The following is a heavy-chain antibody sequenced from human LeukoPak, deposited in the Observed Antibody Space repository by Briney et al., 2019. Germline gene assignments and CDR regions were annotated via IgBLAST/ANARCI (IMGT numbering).Heavy chain of an antibody. J-gene: IGHJ4*02. Sequence: GGSLRLSCAASGFTFTTYTMNWVRQSPGKGLEWVSAISGRGDGTYSADFVKGGFTISRDNSKSTLFLSTNSLSAEDTATYYCAKGTERYREVSSFDSWGRGTLVAVSS. CDR2: ISGRGDGT. CDR3: AKGTERYREVSSFDS. V-gene: IGHV3-23*01. CDR1: GFTFTTYT. D-gene: IGHD3-10*01.